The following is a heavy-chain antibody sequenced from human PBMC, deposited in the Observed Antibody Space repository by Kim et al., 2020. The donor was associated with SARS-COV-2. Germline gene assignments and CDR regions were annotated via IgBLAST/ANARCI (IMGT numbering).Heavy chain of an antibody. V-gene: IGHV3-7*01. CDR3: ARDRYPSPRFDS. CDR1: GFTFSGYW. Sequence: GGSLRLSCAGSGFTFSGYWMSWVRQAPGKGLEWVAIIKQDGSETYYVDSVKGRSTISRDNAKNSLYLQMNSLRVEDTAVYYCARDRYPSPRFDSWGQGILVTVSS. CDR2: IKQDGSET. J-gene: IGHJ4*01. D-gene: IGHD3-9*01.